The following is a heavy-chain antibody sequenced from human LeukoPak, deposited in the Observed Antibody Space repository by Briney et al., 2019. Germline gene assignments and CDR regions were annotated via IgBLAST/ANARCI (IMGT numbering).Heavy chain of an antibody. Sequence: PGGSLRLSYAASGFTFSDHYMDWVRQAPGKGLEWVGRTRNKANSYTTEYAASVKGRFTISRDDSKNSLYLQMNSLKTEDTAVYYCARDYYGDLDYWGQGTLVTVSS. CDR2: TRNKANSYTT. D-gene: IGHD4-17*01. V-gene: IGHV3-72*01. CDR3: ARDYYGDLDY. J-gene: IGHJ4*02. CDR1: GFTFSDHY.